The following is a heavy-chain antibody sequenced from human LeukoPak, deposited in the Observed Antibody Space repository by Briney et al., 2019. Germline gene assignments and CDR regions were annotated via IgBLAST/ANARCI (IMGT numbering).Heavy chain of an antibody. CDR3: ARADRAEYYYYYYMDV. CDR1: GFTFSDYY. Sequence: GGSLRLSCAASGFTFSDYYISWIRQAPGKGLEWVSYISSSGSTIYYADSVKGRFTISRDNAKNSLYLQMNSPRAEDTAVYYCARADRAEYYYYYYMDVWGKGNTVTVSS. CDR2: ISSSGSTI. D-gene: IGHD1-14*01. J-gene: IGHJ6*03. V-gene: IGHV3-11*04.